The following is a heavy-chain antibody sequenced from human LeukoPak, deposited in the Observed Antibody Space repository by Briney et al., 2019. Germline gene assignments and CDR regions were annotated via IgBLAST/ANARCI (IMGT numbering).Heavy chain of an antibody. Sequence: GGSLRLSCAASGFTFSSYGMHWVRQAPGKGLEWVAFIRYDGSNKYYADSVKGRFTISRDNSKNTLYLQTNSLRAEDTAVYFCAKQEGLWSGYYSFDYWGQGTLVTVSS. CDR3: AKQEGLWSGYYSFDY. V-gene: IGHV3-30*02. D-gene: IGHD3-3*01. CDR2: IRYDGSNK. J-gene: IGHJ4*02. CDR1: GFTFSSYG.